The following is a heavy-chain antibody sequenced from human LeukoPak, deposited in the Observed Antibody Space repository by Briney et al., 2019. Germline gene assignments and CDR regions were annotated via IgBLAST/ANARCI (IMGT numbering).Heavy chain of an antibody. CDR3: ARAGAPRILDRVPFDY. Sequence: ASVKVSCKASGYTFTSYYMHWVRQAPGQGLEWMGIINPSGGSTSYAQKFQGRVTMTRDTSTSTVYMELSSLRSEDTAVYDCARAGAPRILDRVPFDYWGQGTLVTVSS. J-gene: IGHJ4*02. V-gene: IGHV1-46*01. D-gene: IGHD3-3*01. CDR1: GYTFTSYY. CDR2: INPSGGST.